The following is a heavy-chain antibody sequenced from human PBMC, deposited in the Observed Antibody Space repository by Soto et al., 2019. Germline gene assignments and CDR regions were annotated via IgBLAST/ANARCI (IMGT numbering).Heavy chain of an antibody. V-gene: IGHV1-18*01. CDR3: ARAWLPLDYYGMDV. CDR2: ISAYNGNT. CDR1: GYTFTSYG. Sequence: ASVKVSCKASGYTFTSYGISWVRQAPGQGLEWMGWISAYNGNTNYAQKLQGRVTMTTDTSTSTAYMELRSLRSDDTAVCYCARAWLPLDYYGMDVWGQGTTVTV. J-gene: IGHJ6*02. D-gene: IGHD6-19*01.